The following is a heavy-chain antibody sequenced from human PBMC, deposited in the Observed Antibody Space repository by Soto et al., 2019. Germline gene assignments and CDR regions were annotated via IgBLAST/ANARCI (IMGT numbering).Heavy chain of an antibody. CDR3: ARGPGTMAKIDY. CDR1: GGSISSGGYY. CDR2: IYYSGST. Sequence: SETLSLTCTVSGGSISSGGYYWSWIRQHPGKGLEWIGYIYYSGSTYYNPSLKSRVTISVDTSKNQFSLKLSSVTAADTAVYYCARGPGTMAKIDYWGKGTLVTXS. J-gene: IGHJ4*02. D-gene: IGHD3-10*01. V-gene: IGHV4-31*03.